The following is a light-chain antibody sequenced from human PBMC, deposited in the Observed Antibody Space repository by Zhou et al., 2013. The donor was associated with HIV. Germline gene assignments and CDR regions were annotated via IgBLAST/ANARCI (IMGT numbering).Light chain of an antibody. V-gene: IGKV3-20*01. J-gene: IGKJ2*01. Sequence: PGEGATLSCRASHTISANYLAWYQQKPGQAPRLLVYGASSRATGVPDRFSGSGSGTDFTLTISRLEPEDFAVYYCQQYGSSSMYTFGQGTKLEIK. CDR2: GAS. CDR3: QQYGSSSMYT. CDR1: HTISANY.